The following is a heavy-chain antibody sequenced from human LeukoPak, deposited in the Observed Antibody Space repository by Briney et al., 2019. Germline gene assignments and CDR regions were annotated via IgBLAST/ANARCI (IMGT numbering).Heavy chain of an antibody. V-gene: IGHV4-31*03. CDR3: ARIIAAVGLKMDV. J-gene: IGHJ6*04. Sequence: SETLSLTCTVSGGSISSGGYYWSWIRQHPGKGLEWIGYIYYSGSTYYNPSLKSRVTISVDTSKNQFSLKLSSVTAADTAVYYCARIIAAVGLKMDVWGKGTTVTVSS. D-gene: IGHD6-13*01. CDR1: GGSISSGGYY. CDR2: IYYSGST.